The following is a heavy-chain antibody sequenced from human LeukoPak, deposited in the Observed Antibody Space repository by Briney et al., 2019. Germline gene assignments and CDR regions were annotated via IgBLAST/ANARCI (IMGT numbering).Heavy chain of an antibody. CDR1: GFTFSSYA. CDR3: AIGGLYDYVWGSYRYKSAFDI. CDR2: ISGSGGGT. V-gene: IGHV3-23*01. J-gene: IGHJ3*02. D-gene: IGHD3-16*02. Sequence: GGSLRLSCAASGFTFSSYAMSWVRQAPGKGLEWVSSISGSGGGTYYADSVKGRFTISRDNAKNSLSLQMNSLRAEDTAVYYCAIGGLYDYVWGSYRYKSAFDIWGQGTMVTVSS.